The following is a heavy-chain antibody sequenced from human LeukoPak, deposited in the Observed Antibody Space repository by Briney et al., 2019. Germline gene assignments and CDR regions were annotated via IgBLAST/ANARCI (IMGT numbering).Heavy chain of an antibody. CDR1: GXTFSSYS. CDR3: ARTTQSYYDSSGYYRVGFDY. CDR2: ISSSSSTI. J-gene: IGHJ4*02. V-gene: IGHV3-48*02. Sequence: GGSLRLSCAASGXTFSSYSMNWVRQAPGKGLEWVSYISSSSSTIYYADSVKGRFTISRDNAKNSLYLQMNSLRDEDTAVYYCARTTQSYYDSSGYYRVGFDYWGQGTLVTVSS. D-gene: IGHD3-22*01.